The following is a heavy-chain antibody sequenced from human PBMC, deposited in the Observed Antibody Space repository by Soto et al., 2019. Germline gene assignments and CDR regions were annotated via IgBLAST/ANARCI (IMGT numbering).Heavy chain of an antibody. D-gene: IGHD2-8*02. V-gene: IGHV3-30*03. CDR1: GFTVSTYG. J-gene: IGHJ4*02. CDR2: ISRDGGTK. Sequence: QVQLVESGGGVVQPGRSLRLSCAVSGFTVSTYGMHWVRQAPGKGLEWVAVISRDGGTKYYADCVKGRFTICRDNSRNTLFLEMYSLRGDDMAVYYCTGEVASGYWGEGTLVTVSS. CDR3: TGEVASGY.